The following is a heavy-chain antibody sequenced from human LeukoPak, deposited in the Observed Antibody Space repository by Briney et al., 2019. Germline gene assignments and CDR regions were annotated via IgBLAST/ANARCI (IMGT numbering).Heavy chain of an antibody. V-gene: IGHV1-2*02. D-gene: IGHD3-10*01. CDR2: INPNSGGT. CDR3: ARDYYGSGSNWFDP. Sequence: ASVKVSCKASGYTFTGYYMHWVRQAPGQGLEWMGWINPNSGGTDYAQKFQGRVTMTRDTSISTAYMELSRLRSDDTAVYYCARDYYGSGSNWFDPWGQGTLVTVSS. CDR1: GYTFTGYY. J-gene: IGHJ5*02.